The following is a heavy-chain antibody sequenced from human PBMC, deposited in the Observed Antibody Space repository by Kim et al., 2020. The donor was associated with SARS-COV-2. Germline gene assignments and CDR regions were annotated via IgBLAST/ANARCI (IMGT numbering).Heavy chain of an antibody. CDR1: GGSISSSSYY. V-gene: IGHV4-39*01. D-gene: IGHD3-3*01. CDR2: IYYSGST. CDR3: ARHPYYDFGEILSAWYFDL. J-gene: IGHJ2*01. Sequence: SETLSLTCTVSGGSISSSSYYWGWIRQPPGKGLEWIGRIYYSGSTYYNPSLKSRVTISVDTSKNQFSLKLSSVTAADTAVYYCARHPYYDFGEILSAWYFDLWGRGTLVTVSS.